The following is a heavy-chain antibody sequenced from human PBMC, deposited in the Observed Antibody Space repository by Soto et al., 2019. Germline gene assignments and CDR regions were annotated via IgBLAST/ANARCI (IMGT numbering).Heavy chain of an antibody. CDR3: AGTRGYCSGGSCPTVVDY. CDR1: GGSISSSRCH. Sequence: PSETLSLTCTVSGGSISSSRCHWGWIRQPPGKGLEWIASIKYSGTTFYNPSLKSRVTISVDTSKNQFALKLSSVTAADTAVYYCAGTRGYCSGGSCPTVVDYWGQGTLVTVSS. D-gene: IGHD2-15*01. V-gene: IGHV4-39*06. CDR2: IKYSGTT. J-gene: IGHJ4*02.